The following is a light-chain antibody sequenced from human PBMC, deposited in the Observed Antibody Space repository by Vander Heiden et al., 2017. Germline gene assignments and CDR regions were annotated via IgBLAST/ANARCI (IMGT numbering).Light chain of an antibody. CDR1: QSLLHSNGYNY. J-gene: IGKJ2*01. Sequence: VMTPSAPSLPVPPGGPASICCRTRQSLLHSNGYNYLAWYQQKPGQPPQLLIYLGSTRDSGVPDRFSGSGSGTDFTLTISSVQAEDVAVYYCQQDQKTPYTFGQGTKLEIK. V-gene: IGKV2-28*01. CDR3: QQDQKTPYT. CDR2: LGS.